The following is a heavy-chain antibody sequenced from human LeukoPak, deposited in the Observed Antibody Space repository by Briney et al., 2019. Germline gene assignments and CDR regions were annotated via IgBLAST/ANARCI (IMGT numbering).Heavy chain of an antibody. CDR1: GYTLTELS. CDR2: FDPEDGET. Sequence: GASVKVSCKVSGYTLTELSMHWVRQAPGKGLEWMGGFDPEDGETIYAQKFQGRVAITADESTSTAYMELSSLRSEDTAVYYCARDCSGGSCYSEVSWFDPWGQGTLVTVSS. D-gene: IGHD2-15*01. J-gene: IGHJ5*02. CDR3: ARDCSGGSCYSEVSWFDP. V-gene: IGHV1-24*01.